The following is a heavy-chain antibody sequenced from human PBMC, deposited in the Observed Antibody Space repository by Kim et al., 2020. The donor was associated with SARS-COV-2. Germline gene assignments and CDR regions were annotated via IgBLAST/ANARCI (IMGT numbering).Heavy chain of an antibody. CDR1: GFTFSSYA. J-gene: IGHJ1*01. V-gene: IGHV3-30*04. Sequence: GGSLRLSCAASGFTFSSYAMHWVRQAPGKGLEWVAVISYDGSNKYYADSVKGRFTISRDNSKNTLYLQMNSLRAEDTAVNYCARWGGYYDSSGYTDYFQ. CDR3: ARWGGYYDSSGYTDYFQ. D-gene: IGHD3-22*01. CDR2: ISYDGSNK.